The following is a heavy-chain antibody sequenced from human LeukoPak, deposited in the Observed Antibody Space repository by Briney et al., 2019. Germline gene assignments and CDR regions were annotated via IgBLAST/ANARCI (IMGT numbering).Heavy chain of an antibody. CDR1: GGPISSGGYY. V-gene: IGHV4-31*03. Sequence: SETLSLTCTVSGGPISSGGYYWTWIRQHPGKGLEWIGYIYYTGSTFFNPSLKSRVIISVDTSKNQFSLKLSSVTAADTAVYYCARKKEERWLQFSAFDIWGQGTMVTVSS. J-gene: IGHJ3*02. CDR3: ARKKEERWLQFSAFDI. D-gene: IGHD5-24*01. CDR2: IYYTGST.